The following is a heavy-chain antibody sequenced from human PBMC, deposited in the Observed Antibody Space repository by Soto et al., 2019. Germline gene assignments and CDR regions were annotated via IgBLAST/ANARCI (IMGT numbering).Heavy chain of an antibody. CDR2: ISSSSSYI. CDR3: ARAPRPTTVTTHY. Sequence: GGSLRLSCAASGFTFSSYSMNWVRQAPGNGLEWVSSISSSSSYIYYADSVKGRFTISRDNAKNSLYLQMNSLRAEDTAVYYCARAPRPTTVTTHYWGQGTLVTVSS. J-gene: IGHJ4*02. V-gene: IGHV3-21*01. CDR1: GFTFSSYS. D-gene: IGHD4-17*01.